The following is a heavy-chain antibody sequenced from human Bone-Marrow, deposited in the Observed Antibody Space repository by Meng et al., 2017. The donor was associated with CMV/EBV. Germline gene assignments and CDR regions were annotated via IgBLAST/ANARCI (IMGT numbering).Heavy chain of an antibody. Sequence: ESLKISCVASGFTFSSYEMNWVRQAPGKGLEWIGYIYYSGSTNYNPSLKSRVTISVDTSKNQFSLKLSSVTAADTAVYYCARDSMYSSGWNYYYYGMDVWGQGTTVTVSS. CDR2: IYYSGST. D-gene: IGHD6-19*01. CDR1: GFTFSSYE. CDR3: ARDSMYSSGWNYYYYGMDV. J-gene: IGHJ6*02. V-gene: IGHV4-59*01.